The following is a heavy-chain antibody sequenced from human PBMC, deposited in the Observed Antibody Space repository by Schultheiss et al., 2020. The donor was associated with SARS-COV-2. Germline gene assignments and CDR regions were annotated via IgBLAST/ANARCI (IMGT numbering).Heavy chain of an antibody. D-gene: IGHD1-26*01. V-gene: IGHV1-8*02. CDR3: ARGQWELLHGYYYGMDV. CDR1: GYTFTGYY. Sequence: ASVKVSCKASGYTFTGYYMHWVRQAPGQGLEWMGWMNPNSGNTGYAQKFQGRVTMTRNTSISTAYMELSSLRSEDTAVYYCARGQWELLHGYYYGMDVWGQGTTVTVSS. CDR2: MNPNSGNT. J-gene: IGHJ6*02.